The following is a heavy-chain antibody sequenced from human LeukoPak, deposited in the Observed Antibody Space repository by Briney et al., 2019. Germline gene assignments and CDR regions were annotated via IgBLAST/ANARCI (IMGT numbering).Heavy chain of an antibody. CDR2: INPSGGST. J-gene: IGHJ4*02. CDR1: GYTFTSYD. Sequence: ASVKVSCKASGYTFTSYDINWVRQAPGQGLEWMGIINPSGGSTSYAQKFQGRVTMTRDTSTSTVYMELSSLRSEDTAVYYCARSYSSGPPHYWGQGTLVTVSS. CDR3: ARSYSSGPPHY. D-gene: IGHD6-19*01. V-gene: IGHV1-46*01.